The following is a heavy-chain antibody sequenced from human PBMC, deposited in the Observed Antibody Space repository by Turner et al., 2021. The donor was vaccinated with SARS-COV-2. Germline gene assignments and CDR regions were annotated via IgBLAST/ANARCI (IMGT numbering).Heavy chain of an antibody. J-gene: IGHJ4*02. Sequence: QLQLQESGPGLVKPSETLSLTCTVSGASISSIIYYWGWIRQAPGKGLGWIGTIYSSGSTYYNPSLKSRVTISVDASKNQFSLKLSSVTAADTAVYYCARRGDGGKSFDYWGQGTLVTVSS. CDR1: GASISSIIYY. CDR2: IYSSGST. V-gene: IGHV4-39*01. CDR3: ARRGDGGKSFDY. D-gene: IGHD2-15*01.